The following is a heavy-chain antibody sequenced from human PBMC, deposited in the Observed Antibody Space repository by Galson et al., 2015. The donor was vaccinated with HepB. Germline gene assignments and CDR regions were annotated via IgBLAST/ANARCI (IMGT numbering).Heavy chain of an antibody. CDR2: ISYDGSNK. CDR1: GFTFSSYG. D-gene: IGHD2/OR15-2a*01. V-gene: IGHV3-30*18. CDR3: AKGINRGYYGMDV. Sequence: SLRLSCAASGFTFSSYGMHWVRQAPGKGLEWVAVISYDGSNKYYADSVKGRFTISRDNSKNTLYLQMNSLRAEDTAVYYCAKGINRGYYGMDVWGQGTTVTVSS. J-gene: IGHJ6*02.